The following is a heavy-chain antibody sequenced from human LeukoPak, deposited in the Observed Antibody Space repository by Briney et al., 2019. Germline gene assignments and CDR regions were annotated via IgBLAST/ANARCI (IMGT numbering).Heavy chain of an antibody. CDR1: GFTFSSSA. J-gene: IGHJ4*02. V-gene: IGHV3-7*01. CDR2: IKKDGSEK. CDR3: ARALYGSGRGNFDY. D-gene: IGHD3-10*01. Sequence: GGSLRLSCAASGFTFSSSAMSWVRQAPGKGLEWVANIKKDGSEKYYVDSVKGRFTISRDNAKNSLYLQMNSLRAEDTAVYYCARALYGSGRGNFDYWGQGTLVTVSS.